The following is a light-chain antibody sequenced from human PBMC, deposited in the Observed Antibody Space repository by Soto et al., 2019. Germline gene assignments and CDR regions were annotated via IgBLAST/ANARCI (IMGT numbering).Light chain of an antibody. CDR1: QSISSW. V-gene: IGKV1-5*01. Sequence: DIPLTQSPSTLSASVGDRVTITCRASQSISSWLAWYQQKPGKAPKLLIYDASSLESGVPSRFSGSGSGTELTLTISSLQHADFATYYCQQYNSYSWTFGQGTKVEIK. J-gene: IGKJ1*01. CDR2: DAS. CDR3: QQYNSYSWT.